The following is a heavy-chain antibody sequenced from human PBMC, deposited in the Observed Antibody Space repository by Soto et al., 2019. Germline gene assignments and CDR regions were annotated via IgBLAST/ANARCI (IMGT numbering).Heavy chain of an antibody. V-gene: IGHV1-69*01. CDR2: IIPIFGTA. D-gene: IGHD5-12*01. Sequence: QVQLVQSGAEVKKPGSSVKVSCKASGGTFSSYAISWVRQAPGQGLEWMGGIIPIFGTANYAQKFQGRVTITADESTSTAYMELSSLRSEHTAVYYCARVGGYSGYDVYYYYGMDVWGQGTTVTVSS. CDR1: GGTFSSYA. CDR3: ARVGGYSGYDVYYYYGMDV. J-gene: IGHJ6*02.